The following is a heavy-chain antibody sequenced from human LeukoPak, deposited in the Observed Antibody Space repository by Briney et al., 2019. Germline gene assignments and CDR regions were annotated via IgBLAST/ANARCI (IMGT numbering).Heavy chain of an antibody. J-gene: IGHJ4*02. CDR1: GFSLNKNA. Sequence: GGSLRLSCAASGFSLNKNAMNWVRQAPGKGLEWVAVVIGSSGATDYADSVKDRFTISRDNSKNTLFLQMNSLRAEDTAIYYCAKGAYDFLEIAYFDYWGQGALVTVSS. CDR3: AKGAYDFLEIAYFDY. CDR2: VIGSSGAT. V-gene: IGHV3-23*01. D-gene: IGHD3-3*01.